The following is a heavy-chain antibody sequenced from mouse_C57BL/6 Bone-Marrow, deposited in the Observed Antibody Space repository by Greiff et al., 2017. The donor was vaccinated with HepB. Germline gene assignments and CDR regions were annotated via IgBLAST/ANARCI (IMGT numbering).Heavy chain of an antibody. CDR3: AREDYGSMDY. D-gene: IGHD1-1*01. Sequence: QVQLQQPGTELVKPGASVKLSCKASGYTFTSYWITWVKQRPGQGLEWIGDIYPGSGSTNYNEKFKSKATLTVDTSSSTAYMQLSSLTSEDSAVYYCAREDYGSMDYWGQGTSVTVSS. CDR1: GYTFTSYW. J-gene: IGHJ4*01. CDR2: IYPGSGST. V-gene: IGHV1-55*01.